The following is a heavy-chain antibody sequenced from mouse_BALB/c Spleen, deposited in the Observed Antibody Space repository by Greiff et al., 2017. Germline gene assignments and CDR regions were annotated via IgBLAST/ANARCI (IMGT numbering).Heavy chain of an antibody. V-gene: IGHV14-3*02. CDR2: IDPANGNT. Sequence: EVQLQQSGAELVKPGASVKLSCTASGFNIKDTYMRWVKQRPEQGLEWIGRIDPANGNTKYDPKFQGKATITADTSSNTAYLQLSSLTSEDTAVYYCAREGKAAWFAYWGQGTLVTVSA. CDR1: GFNIKDTY. J-gene: IGHJ3*01. CDR3: AREGKAAWFAY.